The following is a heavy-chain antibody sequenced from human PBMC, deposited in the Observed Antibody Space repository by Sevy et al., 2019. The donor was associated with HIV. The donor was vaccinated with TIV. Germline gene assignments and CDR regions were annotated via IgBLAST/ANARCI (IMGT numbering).Heavy chain of an antibody. CDR2: INPNSGGT. V-gene: IGHV1-2*02. D-gene: IGHD1-26*01. CDR1: GYTFTGYY. J-gene: IGHJ1*01. CDR3: ARELLLVGGTGYFQY. Sequence: ASVKVSCKASGYTFTGYYVHWVRQAPGQGLEWMGWINPNSGGTSYAQKFQGRVTMTRDKSISTAYMELSRLTSDDTAVYHCARELLLVGGTGYFQYWGQGTLVTVSS.